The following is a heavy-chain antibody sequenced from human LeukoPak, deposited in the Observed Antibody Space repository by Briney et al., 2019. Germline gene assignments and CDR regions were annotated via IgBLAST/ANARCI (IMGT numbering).Heavy chain of an antibody. J-gene: IGHJ4*02. V-gene: IGHV1-58*01. Sequence: ASVKVSCKASGFTFTSSAVQWVRQARGQRLEWIGWIVVGGGKTNYAQKFQERVTITRDMSTSTAYMELSSLRSEDTAVYYCAASLSGYYSFEFDYWGQGTLVAVSS. CDR3: AASLSGYYSFEFDY. D-gene: IGHD3-22*01. CDR2: IVVGGGKT. CDR1: GFTFTSSA.